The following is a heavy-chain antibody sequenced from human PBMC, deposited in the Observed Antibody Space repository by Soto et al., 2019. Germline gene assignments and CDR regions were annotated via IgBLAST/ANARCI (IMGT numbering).Heavy chain of an antibody. D-gene: IGHD2-2*01. V-gene: IGHV3-21*01. Sequence: EVQLVESGGGLVKPGGSLRLSCVASGFTFSKYSMNWVRQAPDKGLEWVSAISSGGSYIYYADSVTGRFTISRDNGENSLYLQMHSLRTEDTAIYDCARQPCSSPSCYPNYFDPWGQGTLVTVSS. CDR3: ARQPCSSPSCYPNYFDP. CDR1: GFTFSKYS. CDR2: ISSGGSYI. J-gene: IGHJ5*02.